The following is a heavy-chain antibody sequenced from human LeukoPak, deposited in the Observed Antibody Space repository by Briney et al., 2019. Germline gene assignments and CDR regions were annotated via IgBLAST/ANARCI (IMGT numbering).Heavy chain of an antibody. CDR1: GYTFTGYY. Sequence: ASVKVSCKASGYTFTGYYMHWVRHAPGQGLEWMGRINPNSGGTNYAQKFQGRVTMTRDTSISTAYMELSRLRSDDTPVYYCARAWDTQYHDSSGYKAFDIWGQGTMVTVSS. CDR2: INPNSGGT. V-gene: IGHV1-2*02. J-gene: IGHJ3*02. CDR3: ARAWDTQYHDSSGYKAFDI. D-gene: IGHD3-22*01.